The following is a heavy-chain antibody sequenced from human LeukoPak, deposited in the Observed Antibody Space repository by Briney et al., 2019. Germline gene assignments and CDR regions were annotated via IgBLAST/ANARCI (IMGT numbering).Heavy chain of an antibody. CDR3: ARDARITIFGVVNWFDP. CDR2: ISSNGGRT. D-gene: IGHD3-3*01. Sequence: GGSLRLSCAASGFTFSIYAMHWVRQAPGKGLEYVSAISSNGGRTYYANSVKGRFTISRDNSKNSLYLQMGSLRAEDMAVYYCARDARITIFGVVNWFDPWGQGTLVTVSS. V-gene: IGHV3-64*01. J-gene: IGHJ5*02. CDR1: GFTFSIYA.